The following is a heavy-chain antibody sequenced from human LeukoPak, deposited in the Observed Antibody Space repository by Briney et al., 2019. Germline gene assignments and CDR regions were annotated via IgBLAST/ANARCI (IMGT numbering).Heavy chain of an antibody. Sequence: SVKVSCKASGGTFSSYAISWVRQAPGQGLEWMGGIIPIFGTANYAQKFQGRVTITADESTSTAYMELSSLRAEDTAVYYCAKGRDIVATIPAWGQGTLVTVSS. J-gene: IGHJ4*02. D-gene: IGHD5-12*01. CDR1: GGTFSSYA. CDR2: IIPIFGTA. CDR3: AKGRDIVATIPA. V-gene: IGHV1-69*01.